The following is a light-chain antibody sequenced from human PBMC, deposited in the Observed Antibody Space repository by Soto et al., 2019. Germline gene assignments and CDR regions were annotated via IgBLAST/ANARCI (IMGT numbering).Light chain of an antibody. V-gene: IGLV2-14*01. J-gene: IGLJ1*01. CDR3: SSYTTDISPYV. Sequence: QSALTQPASVSGSPGQSITISCTGTSNDVGNGYDSVSWYQHHPGKAPKLIIYEVVNRPSGVSNRFSGSKSGNTASLTISGLQAEDEADYSCSSYTTDISPYVFGTGTKLTVL. CDR1: SNDVGNGYDS. CDR2: EVV.